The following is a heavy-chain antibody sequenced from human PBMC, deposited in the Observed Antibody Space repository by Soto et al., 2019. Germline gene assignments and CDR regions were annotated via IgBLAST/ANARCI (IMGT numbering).Heavy chain of an antibody. CDR2: ISAYNANT. D-gene: IGHD3-10*01. J-gene: IGHJ6*02. CDR1: GYTFTSYG. CDR3: AREYYRAGSYYSLMRYYYYAMDV. V-gene: IGHV1-18*04. Sequence: GASVKVSCKASGYTFTSYGISWVRQAPGQGLEWRGWISAYNANTNYAQKLQGRVTMTTDTSTSTAYMELRSLSTDDTAVYYCAREYYRAGSYYSLMRYYYYAMDVWAQGTTVTVSS.